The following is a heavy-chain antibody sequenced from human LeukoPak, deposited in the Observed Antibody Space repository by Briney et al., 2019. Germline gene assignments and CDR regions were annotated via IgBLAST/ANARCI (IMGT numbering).Heavy chain of an antibody. D-gene: IGHD4-17*01. J-gene: IGHJ4*02. V-gene: IGHV3-49*04. CDR2: IRSKTYGGTT. CDR1: GFTFVDYA. Sequence: GSLRLSCTASGFTFVDYAMSGGRQAPREGLGWGGFIRSKTYGGTTEYAASVKGRFTISRDDSKSIDYLQMNSLKTEDTAVYYCTTSPLYGDFDYWGQGTLVTVSS. CDR3: TTSPLYGDFDY.